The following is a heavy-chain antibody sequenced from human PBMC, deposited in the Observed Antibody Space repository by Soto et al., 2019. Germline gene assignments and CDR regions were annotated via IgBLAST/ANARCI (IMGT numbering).Heavy chain of an antibody. J-gene: IGHJ6*04. V-gene: IGHV3-74*01. CDR3: ARGWFGPDV. Sequence: EVQLVESGGGLVQPGGSLRLSCAASGFTLSGRSMHWVRQAPGKGLVWVSGIDNAGTDSTYADSVKGRFTSSRDNAKNMLYLQMNSLRGEYTAVYYCARGWFGPDVWGKGTTVTVSS. CDR1: GFTLSGRS. D-gene: IGHD3-10*01. CDR2: IDNAGTDS.